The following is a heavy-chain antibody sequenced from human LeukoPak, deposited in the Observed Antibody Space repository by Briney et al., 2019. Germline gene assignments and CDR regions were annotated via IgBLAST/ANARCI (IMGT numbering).Heavy chain of an antibody. J-gene: IGHJ5*02. V-gene: IGHV3-48*03. Sequence: LSGGSLRLTCTASGFTFSNYAMHWGRQAPGKGLEWVSYISSSGSSIYYADSVKGRFTISRDNAKNSLYLQMNSLRAEDTAVYYCAREVTSSWGFAWFDPWGQGTLVTVSS. D-gene: IGHD3-16*01. CDR2: ISSSGSSI. CDR3: AREVTSSWGFAWFDP. CDR1: GFTFSNYA.